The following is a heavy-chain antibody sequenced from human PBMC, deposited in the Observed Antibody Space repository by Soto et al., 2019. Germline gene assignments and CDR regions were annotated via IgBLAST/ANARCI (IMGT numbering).Heavy chain of an antibody. CDR3: ARELHGQQLVPRGWFDP. CDR1: GGSVSSGSYY. CDR2: LYYSWST. V-gene: IGHV4-61*01. Sequence: SETLSLTCTISGGSVSSGSYYWSWIRQPPGKGLKWIGYLYYSWSTNYNPSLNSRVTISVDTSKNQLSLKLNSMTAADTAGYYCARELHGQQLVPRGWFDPWGQGTLVTVS. D-gene: IGHD6-13*01. J-gene: IGHJ5*02.